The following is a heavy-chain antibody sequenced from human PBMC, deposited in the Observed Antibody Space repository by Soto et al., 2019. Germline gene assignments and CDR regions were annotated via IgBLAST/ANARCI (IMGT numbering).Heavy chain of an antibody. CDR2: INNDGSIT. CDR1: GFNLSNHW. CDR3: AKALGRDFSDFDS. V-gene: IGHV3-74*01. J-gene: IGHJ4*02. Sequence: GGSLRLSCAAAGFNLSNHWMHWFRQAPGKGLVWVSRINNDGSITKYADSVKGRFTISRDNSKNTLYLQMNSLRAEDTAVYYCAKALGRDFSDFDSWGQGTQVTVSS. D-gene: IGHD3-10*01.